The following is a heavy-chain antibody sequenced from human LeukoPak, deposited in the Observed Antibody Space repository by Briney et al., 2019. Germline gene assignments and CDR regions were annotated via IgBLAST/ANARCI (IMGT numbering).Heavy chain of an antibody. V-gene: IGHV3-30*01. Sequence: GGSLRLSCAASGFTFSSYAMHWVRQAPGKGLEWVAVISYDGSNKYYADSVKVRFTISRDNSKNTLYLQMNSLRDEDTAVYYCARDSRWYYYDRSGYFDYWGQGPLVTVSS. D-gene: IGHD3-22*01. J-gene: IGHJ4*02. CDR2: ISYDGSNK. CDR1: GFTFSSYA. CDR3: ARDSRWYYYDRSGYFDY.